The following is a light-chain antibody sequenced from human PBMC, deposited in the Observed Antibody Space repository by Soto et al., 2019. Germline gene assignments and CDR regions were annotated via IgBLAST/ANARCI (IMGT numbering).Light chain of an antibody. CDR1: SSDIGRYDY. J-gene: IGLJ3*02. Sequence: QSALTQPASVSGSPGQSITISCTGTSSDIGRYDYVSWYQQFPGKAPKLMIYRVINRPSGVSDRFSGSKSGNSASLSISGLQPEDEASYFCGSYTSATTWVFGGWTKLTVL. V-gene: IGLV2-14*03. CDR2: RVI. CDR3: GSYTSATTWV.